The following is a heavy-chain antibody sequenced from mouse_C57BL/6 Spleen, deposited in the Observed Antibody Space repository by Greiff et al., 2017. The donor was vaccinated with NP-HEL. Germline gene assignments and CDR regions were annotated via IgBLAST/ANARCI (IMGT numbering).Heavy chain of an antibody. D-gene: IGHD2-2*01. CDR2: IYPRSGNT. J-gene: IGHJ3*01. CDR3: AIDRSTMVTTAWFAY. CDR1: GYTFTSYG. V-gene: IGHV1-81*01. Sequence: VQLQQSGAELARPGASVKLSCKASGYTFTSYGISWVKQRTGQGLEWIGEIYPRSGNTYYNEKFKGKATLTADKSSSTAYMELRSLTSEDSAVYFWAIDRSTMVTTAWFAYWGQGTLVTVSA.